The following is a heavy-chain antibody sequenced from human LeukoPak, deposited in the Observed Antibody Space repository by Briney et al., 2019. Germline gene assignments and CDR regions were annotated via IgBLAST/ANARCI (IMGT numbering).Heavy chain of an antibody. J-gene: IGHJ4*02. V-gene: IGHV3-30*16. CDR2: IWYGGSNK. CDR1: GYTFSSYP. Sequence: SCKASGYTFSSYPITWVRQAPGWGLEWVAVIWYGGSNKYYADSVKGRFTISRDNSKNTLYLQMNSLRAEDTAVYYCAKDPTYCSSTSCYIGGYFDYWGQGTLVTVSS. CDR3: AKDPTYCSSTSCYIGGYFDY. D-gene: IGHD2-2*02.